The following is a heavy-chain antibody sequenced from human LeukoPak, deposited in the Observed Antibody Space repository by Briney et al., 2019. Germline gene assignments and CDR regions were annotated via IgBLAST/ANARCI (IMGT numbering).Heavy chain of an antibody. CDR3: ASLYYDFWSGQKGNWFDP. Sequence: SETLSLTCAVYGGSFSGYYWSWIRQPPGKGLEWIGEINHSGSTNYNPSLKSRVTISLDTSKNQFSLKLSSVTAADTAVYYCASLYYDFWSGQKGNWFDPWGQGTLVTVSS. V-gene: IGHV4-34*01. D-gene: IGHD3-3*01. J-gene: IGHJ5*02. CDR2: INHSGST. CDR1: GGSFSGYY.